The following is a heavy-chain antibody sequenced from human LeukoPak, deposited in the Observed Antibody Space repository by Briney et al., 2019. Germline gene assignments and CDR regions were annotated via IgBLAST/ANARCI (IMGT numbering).Heavy chain of an antibody. CDR3: ASPNEGAYDAFDI. J-gene: IGHJ3*02. CDR2: IYYSGST. V-gene: IGHV4-39*01. CDR1: GGSISSSSYY. D-gene: IGHD1-1*01. Sequence: SETLSLTCTVPGGSISSSSYYWGWIRQPPGKGLEWIGSIYYSGSTYYNPSLKSRVTISVDTSKNQFSLKLSSVTAADTAVYYCASPNEGAYDAFDIWGQGTMVTVSS.